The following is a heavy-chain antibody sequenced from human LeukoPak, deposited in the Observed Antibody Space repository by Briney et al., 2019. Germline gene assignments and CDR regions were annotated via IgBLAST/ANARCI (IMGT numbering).Heavy chain of an antibody. CDR2: IYHSGST. CDR3: ARSIQPPRSTWFDP. CDR1: GYSISSGYY. D-gene: IGHD5-18*01. J-gene: IGHJ5*02. V-gene: IGHV4-38-2*02. Sequence: SETLSLTCTVSGYSISSGYYWGWIRQPPVKGLEWIGSIYHSGSTYYNPSLKSRVTISVDTSKNQFSLKLSSVTAADTAVYYCARSIQPPRSTWFDPWGQGTLVTVSS.